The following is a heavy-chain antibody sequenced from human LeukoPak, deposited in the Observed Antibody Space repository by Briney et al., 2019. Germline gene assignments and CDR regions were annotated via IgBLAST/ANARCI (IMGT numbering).Heavy chain of an antibody. J-gene: IGHJ4*02. D-gene: IGHD4-11*01. CDR3: ARDPTVAGIFDY. V-gene: IGHV3-48*03. CDR2: ISSSGSTI. Sequence: GGSLRLSCAASGFTFSSYEMNWVRQAPGKGLEWVSYISSSGSTIYYADSVKGRFTISRDNSKNTLYLQMNSLRAEDTAVYYCARDPTVAGIFDYWGQGTLVTVSS. CDR1: GFTFSSYE.